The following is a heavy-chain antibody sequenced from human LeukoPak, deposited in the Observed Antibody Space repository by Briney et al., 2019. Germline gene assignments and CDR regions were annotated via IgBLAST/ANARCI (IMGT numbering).Heavy chain of an antibody. CDR3: ARGPKGFFDY. J-gene: IGHJ4*02. Sequence: PGRSLRLSCAASGFTFSSYGMHWVRQAPGKGLEWVSSISSSSSYIYYADSVKGRFTISRDNAKNSLYLQMNSLRAEDTAVYYCARGPKGFFDYWGQGTLVTVSS. CDR2: ISSSSSYI. CDR1: GFTFSSYG. V-gene: IGHV3-21*01.